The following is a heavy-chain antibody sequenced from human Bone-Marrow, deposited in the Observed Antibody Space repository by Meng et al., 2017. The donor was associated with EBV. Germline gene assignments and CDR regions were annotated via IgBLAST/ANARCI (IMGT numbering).Heavy chain of an antibody. CDR1: GYTFTSYG. J-gene: IGHJ4*02. CDR3: ARVVVSGSFTHFDY. CDR2: ISAYNGNT. V-gene: IGHV1-18*01. Sequence: VPLVQSGAEVKTPGASVKVACKATGYTFTSYGISWVRQAPGQGLEWMGWISAYNGNTNDAQKLQGRVTMTTDTSTSTAYMELRSLRSDDTAVYYCARVVVSGSFTHFDYWGQGTLVTVSS. D-gene: IGHD1-26*01.